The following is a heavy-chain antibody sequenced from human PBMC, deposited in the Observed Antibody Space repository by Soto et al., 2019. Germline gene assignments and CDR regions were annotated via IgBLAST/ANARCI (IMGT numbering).Heavy chain of an antibody. J-gene: IGHJ4*02. V-gene: IGHV4-4*07. D-gene: IGHD2-8*02. CDR3: ARGMTPPGAPAWYYFDS. CDR2: FSLSGTT. Sequence: SETLSLTCIVSGASIAGSSYWSWIRQPAGKGLEWIGRFSLSGTTNYSPSLRSRVTMSADVSKNQFSLRLTSVTAADTALYYCARGMTPPGAPAWYYFDSWGQGTLVTVSS. CDR1: GASIAGSSY.